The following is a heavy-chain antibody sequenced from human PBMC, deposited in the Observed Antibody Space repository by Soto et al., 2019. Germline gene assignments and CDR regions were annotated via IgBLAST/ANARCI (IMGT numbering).Heavy chain of an antibody. D-gene: IGHD3-9*01. CDR2: IDHTGRT. V-gene: IGHV4-4*02. J-gene: IGHJ3*02. CDR3: VRDEAHYDIFTASSLWRAFDI. Sequence: QVQLQESGPSLVKPSGTLSLTCVITNASISSSNWWSWVRQAPGKGLEWIGEIDHTGRTNYAPSLKIRVTMSIPKSHNRFSLRLTSLTAADTVMYYCVRDEAHYDIFTASSLWRAFDIWGQGTMVTVSS. CDR1: NASISSSNW.